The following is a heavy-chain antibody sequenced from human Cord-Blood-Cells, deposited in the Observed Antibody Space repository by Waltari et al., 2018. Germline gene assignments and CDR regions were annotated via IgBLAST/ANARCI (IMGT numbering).Heavy chain of an antibody. CDR3: ARRYYDFWSGYQDGMDV. CDR1: GGSFSGYY. D-gene: IGHD3-3*01. V-gene: IGHV4-34*01. CDR2: INHSGST. J-gene: IGHJ6*02. Sequence: QVQLQQWGAGLLKPSETLSLTCAVYGGSFSGYYWSWIRQPPGKGLEWIGEINHSGSTNSNPSLKGRVTISVDTSKNQFSLKLSSVTAADTAVYYCARRYYDFWSGYQDGMDVWGQGTTVTVSS.